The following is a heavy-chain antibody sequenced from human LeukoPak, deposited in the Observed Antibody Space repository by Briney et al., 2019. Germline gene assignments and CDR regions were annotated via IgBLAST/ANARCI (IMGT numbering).Heavy chain of an antibody. CDR3: GYTNNFYH. CDR2: IKHDGREK. J-gene: IGHJ4*02. V-gene: IGHV3-7*01. CDR1: GLTFSGQW. Sequence: GGSLRLSCVASGLTFSGQWLNWVRQAPGQGLEWVANIKHDGREKYYVDSVKGQFTVSRDDGQNSLSLHMNSVRAEDTAIYYCGYTNNFYHWGQGALVVVSA. D-gene: IGHD3-16*02.